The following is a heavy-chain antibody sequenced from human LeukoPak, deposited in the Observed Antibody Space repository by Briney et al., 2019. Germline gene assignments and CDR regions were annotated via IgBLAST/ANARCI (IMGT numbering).Heavy chain of an antibody. CDR2: ISSSSSYI. CDR1: GFTFSSYS. Sequence: GGSLRLSCAASGFTFSSYSMNWVRQAPGKGLEWVSSISSSSSYIYYADSVKGRFIISRDNAKNSLYLQMNSLRAEDTAVYYCAREVRLNNWFDPWGQGTLVTVSS. D-gene: IGHD1-1*01. CDR3: AREVRLNNWFDP. V-gene: IGHV3-21*01. J-gene: IGHJ5*02.